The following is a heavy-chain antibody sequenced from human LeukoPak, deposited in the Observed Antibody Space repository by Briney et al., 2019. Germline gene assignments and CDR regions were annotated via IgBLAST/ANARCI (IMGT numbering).Heavy chain of an antibody. Sequence: SEPLSLTCTVSGGSISSSSYYWGWIRQPPGKGLEWIGSIYYSGSTYYNPSLKSRVTISVDTSKNQFSLKLSSVTAADTAVYYCAGGRCSSTSCADAFDIWGQGTMVTVSS. V-gene: IGHV4-39*01. CDR1: GGSISSSSYY. D-gene: IGHD2-2*01. CDR3: AGGRCSSTSCADAFDI. J-gene: IGHJ3*02. CDR2: IYYSGST.